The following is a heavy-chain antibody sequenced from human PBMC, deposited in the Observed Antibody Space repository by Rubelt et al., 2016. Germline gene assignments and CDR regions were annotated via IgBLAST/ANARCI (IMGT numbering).Heavy chain of an antibody. J-gene: IGHJ4*02. V-gene: IGHV4-39*01. CDR1: GGSISSSSYY. CDR2: INHSGST. D-gene: IGHD3-22*01. Sequence: QLLLQESGPGLVKPSETLSLTCTVSGGSISSSSYYWGWIRQPPGKGLEWIGEINHSGSTNYNPSLKSRVTISVGTSKSQFSLKLSSVTAADTAVYYCARNLGRYDNSAYYRDYWGQGTLVTVSS. CDR3: ARNLGRYDNSAYYRDY.